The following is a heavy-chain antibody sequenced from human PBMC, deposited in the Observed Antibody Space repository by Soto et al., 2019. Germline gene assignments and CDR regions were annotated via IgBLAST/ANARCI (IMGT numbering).Heavy chain of an antibody. CDR3: ASLLTYYYGSGDGGWFDP. J-gene: IGHJ5*02. D-gene: IGHD3-10*01. V-gene: IGHV4-39*01. Sequence: QLQLQESGPGLVKPSETLSLTCTVSGGSISSSSYYWGWIRQPPGKGLEWIGSIYYSGSTYYNRSLKSRVTISVDTSKNQFSLKLSSVTASDTAVYYCASLLTYYYGSGDGGWFDPWGQGTLVTVSS. CDR2: IYYSGST. CDR1: GGSISSSSYY.